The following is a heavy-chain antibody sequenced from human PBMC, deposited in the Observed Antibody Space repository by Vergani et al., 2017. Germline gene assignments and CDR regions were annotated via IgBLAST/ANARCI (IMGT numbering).Heavy chain of an antibody. Sequence: QVPLQQWGAGLLKPSETLSLTCAVYGGSFSGYFWSWLRQPPGKGLEWIGEVNHSGSTIYNPSLKSRVTISVDTSKNQFSLKLSSVTAADTAVYYCSRGKLVPYYYYYGMDGWDQGVTVTVSS. J-gene: IGHJ6*02. CDR2: VNHSGST. D-gene: IGHD6-13*01. CDR3: SRGKLVPYYYYYGMDG. V-gene: IGHV4-34*01. CDR1: GGSFSGYF.